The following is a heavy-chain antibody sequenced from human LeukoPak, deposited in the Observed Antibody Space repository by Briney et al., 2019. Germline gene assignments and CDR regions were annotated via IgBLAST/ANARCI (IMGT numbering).Heavy chain of an antibody. V-gene: IGHV6-1*01. CDR3: ARQIDGFGEFGYFDY. CDR1: GDSVSSTDAG. CDR2: IYYRSQWYG. J-gene: IGHJ4*02. D-gene: IGHD3-10*01. Sequence: SQTLSLTCAISGDSVSSTDAGWNWIRQSPSRGLEWLGRIYYRSQWYGDDALSVKSRITINPDTAKNQFSLQLNSVTAADTAVYYCARQIDGFGEFGYFDYWGQGTLVTVSS.